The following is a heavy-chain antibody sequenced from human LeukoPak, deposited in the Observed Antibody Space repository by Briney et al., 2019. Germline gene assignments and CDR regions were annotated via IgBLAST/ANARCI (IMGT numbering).Heavy chain of an antibody. D-gene: IGHD5-18*01. CDR3: ARSLWPEDY. CDR1: GFTFSSYW. J-gene: IGHJ4*02. Sequence: GGSLRLSCAASGFTFSSYWMSWVRQAPGKGLEWVANIKQDGSEKNYVDSVKGRFTISRDNAKTSLYLQMNSLRAEDTAEYYCARSLWPEDYWGQGTLVTVSS. V-gene: IGHV3-7*01. CDR2: IKQDGSEK.